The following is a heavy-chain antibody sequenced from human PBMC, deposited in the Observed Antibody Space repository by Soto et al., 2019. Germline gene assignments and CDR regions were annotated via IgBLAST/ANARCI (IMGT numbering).Heavy chain of an antibody. Sequence: GGSLRLWCTASGCTISHEGRSGVRQNKGKGREWVSAISASGGSTYYADSVKGRFTISRDNSKNTLYLQMNSLRAEDTAGYCCAKGVQLWGYYYYGMDVWGQGTTVTVSS. J-gene: IGHJ6*02. CDR3: AKGVQLWGYYYYGMDV. D-gene: IGHD5-18*01. CDR1: GCTISHEG. CDR2: ISASGGST. V-gene: IGHV3-23*01.